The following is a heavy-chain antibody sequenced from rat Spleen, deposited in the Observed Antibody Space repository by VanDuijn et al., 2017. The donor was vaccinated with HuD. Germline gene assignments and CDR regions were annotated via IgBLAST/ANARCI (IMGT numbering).Heavy chain of an antibody. J-gene: IGHJ2*01. CDR3: TTDGYYDY. V-gene: IGHV5-58*01. Sequence: EVQLVETGGGLVQPGRSLKLSCVTSGFTFSSFWMYWIRQAPGKGLEWVASITYDGGTTYYRDSVKGRFTISRDNAKSSLYLQMDSLRSEDTATYYCTTDGYYDYWGQGVMVTVSS. CDR1: GFTFSSFW. CDR2: ITYDGGTT.